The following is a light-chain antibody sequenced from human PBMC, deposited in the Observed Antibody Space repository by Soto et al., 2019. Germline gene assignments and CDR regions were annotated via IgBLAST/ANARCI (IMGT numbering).Light chain of an antibody. J-gene: IGKJ3*01. CDR2: SAS. CDR3: QQSHNIPLT. Sequence: DIQMTQSPSSLSASVGDRVTITCRASQTITTYLNWYQRKPGKAPKLLSYSASTLQSDVPSRFSASGYRTEFTLTIDSLQPEDSATYYCQQSHNIPLTFVPGTKLAIK. CDR1: QTITTY. V-gene: IGKV1-39*01.